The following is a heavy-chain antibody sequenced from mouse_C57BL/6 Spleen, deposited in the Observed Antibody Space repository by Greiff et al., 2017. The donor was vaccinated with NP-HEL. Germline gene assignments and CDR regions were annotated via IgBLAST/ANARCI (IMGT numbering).Heavy chain of an antibody. Sequence: EVKLQQSGPELVKPGASVKISCKASGYTFTDYYMNWVKQSHGKSLEWIGDINPNNGGTSYNQKFKGKATLTVDKSSSTAYMELRSLTSEDSAVYYCARQGYDSPFAYWGQGTLVTVSA. CDR1: GYTFTDYY. D-gene: IGHD2-4*01. J-gene: IGHJ3*01. V-gene: IGHV1-26*01. CDR3: ARQGYDSPFAY. CDR2: INPNNGGT.